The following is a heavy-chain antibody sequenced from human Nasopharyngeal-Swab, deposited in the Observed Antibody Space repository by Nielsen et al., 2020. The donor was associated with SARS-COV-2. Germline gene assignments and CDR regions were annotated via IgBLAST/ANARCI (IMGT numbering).Heavy chain of an antibody. V-gene: IGHV3-21*01. J-gene: IGHJ4*02. D-gene: IGHD6-19*01. Sequence: WIRQPPGKGLEWVSSITSRGTYIYYADSVKGRFTISRDNAKDMLYLQMNSLRAEDTAVYYCARVPFYSSGWYGVDYFDYWGQGTLVTVSS. CDR2: ITSRGTYI. CDR3: ARVPFYSSGWYGVDYFDY.